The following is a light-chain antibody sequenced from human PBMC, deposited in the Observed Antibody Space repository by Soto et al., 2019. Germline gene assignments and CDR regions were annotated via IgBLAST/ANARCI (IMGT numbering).Light chain of an antibody. V-gene: IGKV3-15*01. CDR3: QQRGS. Sequence: QSRAALSVSPEERDILSCKASRSVRSNLAWYQQKPGQAPRLLISGASTRATGIIDRFSGSGYGTEFTFTLTSLQSEDFAVYSCQQRGSFAGGTKVDTK. CDR1: RSVRSN. J-gene: IGKJ4*01. CDR2: GAS.